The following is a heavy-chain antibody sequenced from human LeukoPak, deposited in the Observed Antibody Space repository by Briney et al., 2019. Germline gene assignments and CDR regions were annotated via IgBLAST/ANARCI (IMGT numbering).Heavy chain of an antibody. CDR1: GITVSSNY. V-gene: IGHV3-66*02. D-gene: IGHD6-19*01. CDR3: ARGPQWLGPDY. Sequence: GSLRLSCAASGITVSSNYMSWVRQAPGKGLEWVSIIYSGGSTYYADSVKGRFTISRDNSKNTLYPQMNSLRGEDTAVYYCARGPQWLGPDYWGQGTLATVSS. CDR2: IYSGGST. J-gene: IGHJ4*02.